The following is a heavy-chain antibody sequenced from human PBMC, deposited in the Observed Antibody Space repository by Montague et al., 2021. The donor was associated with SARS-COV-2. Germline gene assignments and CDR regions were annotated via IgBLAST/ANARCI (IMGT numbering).Heavy chain of an antibody. J-gene: IGHJ6*02. CDR1: GDSVVELRRR. D-gene: IGHD1-1*01. V-gene: IGHV6-1*01. CDR3: TSGREGNYNVMDV. Sequence: CAISGDSVVELRRRSEEHTYELQSRFELVCRPQHRTKKYNDCAVSVRGRVTINPDTSKNQFSLQLNSVTPEDTAIYYCTSGREGNYNVMDVWGQGTTVTVSS. CDR2: PQHRTKKYN.